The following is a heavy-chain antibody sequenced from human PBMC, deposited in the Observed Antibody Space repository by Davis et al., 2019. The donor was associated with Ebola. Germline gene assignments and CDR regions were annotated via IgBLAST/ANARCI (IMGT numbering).Heavy chain of an antibody. CDR1: GYSFTSYW. Sequence: PGGSLRLSCKGSGYSFTSYWTGWVRQMPGKGLEWMGTIYPGDSDTRQSPSFQGQATISADKSISTAYLQWSSLKASDTAMYYCARLVVVAATGWFDPWGQGTLVTVSS. D-gene: IGHD2-15*01. V-gene: IGHV5-51*01. J-gene: IGHJ5*02. CDR3: ARLVVVAATGWFDP. CDR2: IYPGDSDT.